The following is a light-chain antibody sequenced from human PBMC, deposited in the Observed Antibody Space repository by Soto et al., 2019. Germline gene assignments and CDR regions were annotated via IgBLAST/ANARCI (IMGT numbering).Light chain of an antibody. CDR3: QQYGSSGT. CDR1: QTVNNNY. CDR2: RAS. V-gene: IGKV3-20*01. Sequence: EIVLTQSPGTLSLSPGERATLSCRASQTVNNNYVAWYQQKPGQAPRLLIFRASNKATGIPDRFSGSGSGTDFTLTISRLEPEDFAVYYCQQYGSSGTFGQGTKVDNK. J-gene: IGKJ1*01.